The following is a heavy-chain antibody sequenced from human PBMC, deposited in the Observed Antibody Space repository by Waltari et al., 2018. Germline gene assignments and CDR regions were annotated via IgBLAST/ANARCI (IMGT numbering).Heavy chain of an antibody. V-gene: IGHV3-49*03. CDR3: MVLWSDKP. J-gene: IGHJ5*02. Sequence: EVQLVESGGGLVQPGRSLRLSCTASGFTFGDYSMGWFRQAPGKGLEWIDFIKSKAYGQATAYGASVQGRFTVSRDDSKSIAYLQMNSLKTEDTAVYCCMVLWSDKPCGQGTLVTVSS. CDR1: GFTFGDYS. D-gene: IGHD3-3*01. CDR2: IKSKAYGQAT.